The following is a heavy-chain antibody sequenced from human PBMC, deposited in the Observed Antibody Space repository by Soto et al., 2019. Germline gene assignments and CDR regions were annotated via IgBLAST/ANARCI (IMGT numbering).Heavy chain of an antibody. CDR1: GYTFTGYY. V-gene: IGHV1-2*04. CDR3: ARFKLNDDCSSTSCYGTYGMDV. D-gene: IGHD2-2*01. CDR2: INPNSGGT. Sequence: QVQLVQSGAEVKKPGASVKVSCKASGYTFTGYYMHWVRQAPGQGLEWMGWINPNSGGTNYAQKFQGWVTMTRDTSISTAYMELSRLRSDDTAVYYCARFKLNDDCSSTSCYGTYGMDVWGQGTTVTVSS. J-gene: IGHJ6*02.